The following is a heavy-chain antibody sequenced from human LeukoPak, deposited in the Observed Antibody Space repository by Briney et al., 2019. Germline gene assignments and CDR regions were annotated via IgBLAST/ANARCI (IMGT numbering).Heavy chain of an antibody. CDR3: ARDQEAFDY. CDR2: IYPRDGST. Sequence: QAPGXXXEWMGMIYPRDGSTSYAQKFQGRVTVTRDTSTSTVHMELSGLRSEDTAVYYCARDQEAFDYWGQGTLVTVSS. J-gene: IGHJ4*02. V-gene: IGHV1-46*01.